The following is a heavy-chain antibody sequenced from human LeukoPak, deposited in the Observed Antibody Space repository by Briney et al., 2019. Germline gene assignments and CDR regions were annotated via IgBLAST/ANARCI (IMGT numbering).Heavy chain of an antibody. CDR1: GGTFSSYA. J-gene: IGHJ4*02. Sequence: ASVKVSCKASGGTFSSYAISWVRQAPGQGLEWMGRIIPILGIANYAQKFQGRVTITADKSTSTAYMELSSLRSEDTAVYYCARDKEYYDSSGYYRYYFDYWGQGTLVTVSS. V-gene: IGHV1-69*04. D-gene: IGHD3-22*01. CDR3: ARDKEYYDSSGYYRYYFDY. CDR2: IIPILGIA.